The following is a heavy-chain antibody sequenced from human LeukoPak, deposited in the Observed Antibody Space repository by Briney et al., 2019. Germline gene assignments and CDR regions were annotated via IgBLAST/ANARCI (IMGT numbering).Heavy chain of an antibody. CDR3: AKDFRIGYSAHFDY. CDR2: IYENGGTT. CDR1: GFTFRSHA. D-gene: IGHD2-21*01. J-gene: IGHJ4*02. Sequence: GGSLRLSWVGSGFTFRSHAMSWVRQAPEKGLEFVSGIYENGGTTYYADSVKGRFSISRDNSKNTLYLQMDSLRGEDTAVYYCAKDFRIGYSAHFDYWGQGAPVTVSS. V-gene: IGHV3-23*01.